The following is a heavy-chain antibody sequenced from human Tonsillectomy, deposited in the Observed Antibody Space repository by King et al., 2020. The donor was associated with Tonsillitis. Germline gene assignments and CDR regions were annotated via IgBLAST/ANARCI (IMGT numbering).Heavy chain of an antibody. CDR2: INRDGSAK. V-gene: IGHV3-7*01. D-gene: IGHD3-10*01. CDR3: ARGGIFPVVRGVIWDFDAFDI. Sequence: VQLVESGGGLVQPGGSLRLSCAASGFTAGDYWMSWVRQAPGKGLEWVANINRDGSAKYYVDSVKGRFTISRDNAKDSLFLQLNSLRVEDTALYYCARGGIFPVVRGVIWDFDAFDIWGQGTMVTVSS. J-gene: IGHJ3*02. CDR1: GFTAGDYW.